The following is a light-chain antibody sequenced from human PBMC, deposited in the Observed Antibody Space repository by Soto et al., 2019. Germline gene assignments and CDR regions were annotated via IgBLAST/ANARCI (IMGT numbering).Light chain of an antibody. Sequence: EIVLTQSPGTLSLSPGERATLSCRASQSVTSSYLAWYQQKPGQAPRLLIYGASSRATGIPDRFSGSGSGTDFTLTIRRLEPEDFAGYYSQQYGSSPAFGGGTKVE. J-gene: IGKJ4*01. CDR2: GAS. CDR3: QQYGSSPA. CDR1: QSVTSSY. V-gene: IGKV3-20*01.